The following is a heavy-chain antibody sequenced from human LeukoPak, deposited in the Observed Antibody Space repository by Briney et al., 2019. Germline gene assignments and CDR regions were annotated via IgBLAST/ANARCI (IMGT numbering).Heavy chain of an antibody. CDR2: ISISGTTI. CDR1: GFTFSTYE. J-gene: IGHJ3*02. Sequence: GGSLRLSCAASGFTFSTYEMNWVRQAPGKGLEWVSYISISGTTIYYADSVKGRFTISRDNAKNSLYLQMNSLRVEDVAVYYCAREGLWGAARDAFDIWGQGTMVTVSS. CDR3: AREGLWGAARDAFDI. V-gene: IGHV3-48*03. D-gene: IGHD6-6*01.